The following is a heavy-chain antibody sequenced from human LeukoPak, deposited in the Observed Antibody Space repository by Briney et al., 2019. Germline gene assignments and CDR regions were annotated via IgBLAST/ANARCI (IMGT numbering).Heavy chain of an antibody. Sequence: GESLKISCNASGYXFTNYRIGWVRQMPGKGLEWMGIIYPGDSDTRYSPSFQGQVTISADKSISTAYLQWSSLKASDTAMYYCARRQIPYYFDNWGQGTLVTVSS. CDR3: ARRQIPYYFDN. D-gene: IGHD2-2*02. CDR2: IYPGDSDT. V-gene: IGHV5-51*01. CDR1: GYXFTNYR. J-gene: IGHJ4*02.